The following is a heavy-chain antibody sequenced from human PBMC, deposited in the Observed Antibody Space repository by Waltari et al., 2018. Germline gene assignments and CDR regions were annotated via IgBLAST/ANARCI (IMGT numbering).Heavy chain of an antibody. D-gene: IGHD3-3*01. CDR3: ARGLRFLEWFPDDAFDI. Sequence: QVQLQESGPGLVKPSETLSLTCTVSGYSISSGYYWGWIRQPPGQGLEWIGSIYHSGRTYYNPSLKSRVTISVDTSKNQFSLKLSSVTAADTAVYYCARGLRFLEWFPDDAFDIWGQGTMVTVSS. V-gene: IGHV4-38-2*02. CDR2: IYHSGRT. J-gene: IGHJ3*02. CDR1: GYSISSGYY.